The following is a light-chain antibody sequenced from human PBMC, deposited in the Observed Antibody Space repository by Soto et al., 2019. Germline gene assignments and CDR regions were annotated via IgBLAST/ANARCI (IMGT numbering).Light chain of an antibody. CDR1: SSDVGGYNY. V-gene: IGLV2-14*01. CDR3: SSYTSSSTLVL. CDR2: EVT. Sequence: QSVLTQPASVSGSPGQSITISCTGTSSDVGGYNYVSWYQQHPGKAPKLMIYEVTARPSGVSNRFSGSKSGSTASLTISGLQPEDEADYYCSSYTSSSTLVLFGGGTKLTVL. J-gene: IGLJ3*02.